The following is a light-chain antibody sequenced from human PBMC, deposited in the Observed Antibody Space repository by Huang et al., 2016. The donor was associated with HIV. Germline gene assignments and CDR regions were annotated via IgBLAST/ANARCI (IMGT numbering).Light chain of an antibody. V-gene: IGKV4-1*01. CDR2: WAS. Sequence: DIVMTQSPDSLAVSLGERATIDCKSSQSVLYSSNNKNYLAWYQQKSGQSPKLLIYWASTRESGVPDRFSGSGSGTDFTLTISSLQAGDVAVYFCQQYYSIPWTFGQGTKVEVK. CDR3: QQYYSIPWT. J-gene: IGKJ1*01. CDR1: QSVLYSSNNKNY.